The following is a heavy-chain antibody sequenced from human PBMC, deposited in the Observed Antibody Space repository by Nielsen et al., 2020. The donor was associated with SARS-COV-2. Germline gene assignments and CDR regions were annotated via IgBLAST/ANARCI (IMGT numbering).Heavy chain of an antibody. J-gene: IGHJ6*02. D-gene: IGHD1-1*01. CDR1: GGSFSGYY. CDR2: INHSGST. Sequence: SETLSLTCAVYGGSFSGYYWSWIRQPPGKGLEWIGEINHSGSTNYNPSLKSRVTISVDTSKNQFSLKLSSVTAADTAVYYCARTYGKYYYYGMDVWGQGTTVTVSS. V-gene: IGHV4-34*01. CDR3: ARTYGKYYYYGMDV.